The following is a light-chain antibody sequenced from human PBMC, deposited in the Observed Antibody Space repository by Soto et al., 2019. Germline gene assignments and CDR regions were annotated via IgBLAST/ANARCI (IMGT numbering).Light chain of an antibody. CDR3: QQDNNWPPMYT. V-gene: IGKV3-15*01. Sequence: EIVMTQSPATLSVSPGERSTLSCRASQSISRNLAWYQQKPGQAPRLLIYVASTRATGIPARFSGSGSGTEFTLTISSLQSEDFAVYYCQQDNNWPPMYTFGQGTKLEIK. CDR2: VAS. J-gene: IGKJ2*01. CDR1: QSISRN.